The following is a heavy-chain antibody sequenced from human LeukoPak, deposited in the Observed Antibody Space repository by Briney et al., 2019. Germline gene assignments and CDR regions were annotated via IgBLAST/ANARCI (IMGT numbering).Heavy chain of an antibody. J-gene: IGHJ6*02. Sequence: SETLSLTCTVSGGSISRSYWSWIRQPAGKGLEWIGRIYTSGSTNYNPSLKSRVTMSVDTSKNRFSLKLSSVTAADTAVYCCARVDTATSYYYYGLDVWGQGTTVTVSS. CDR3: ARVDTATSYYYYGLDV. V-gene: IGHV4-4*07. CDR2: IYTSGST. D-gene: IGHD5-18*01. CDR1: GGSISRSY.